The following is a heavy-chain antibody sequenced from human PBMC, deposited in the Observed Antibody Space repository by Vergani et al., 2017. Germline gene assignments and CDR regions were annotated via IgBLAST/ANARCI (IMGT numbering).Heavy chain of an antibody. CDR1: GFTFSSYS. J-gene: IGHJ6*02. CDR3: AKDLCSSTSCYRYYYYYGMDV. D-gene: IGHD2-2*01. Sequence: EVQLVESGGGLVKPGGSLRLSCAASGFTFSSYSMNWVRQAPGKGLEWVSSISSSSSYIYYADSVKGRFTISRDNSKNTLYLQMNSLRAEDTAVYYCAKDLCSSTSCYRYYYYYGMDVWGQGTTVTVSS. CDR2: ISSSSSYI. V-gene: IGHV3-21*01.